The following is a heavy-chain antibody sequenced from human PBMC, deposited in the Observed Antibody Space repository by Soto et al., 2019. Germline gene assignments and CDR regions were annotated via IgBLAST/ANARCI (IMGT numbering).Heavy chain of an antibody. CDR3: ARSPVLRFLEWRYYYYMDV. CDR2: MNPNSGNT. D-gene: IGHD3-3*01. CDR1: GYTFTSYD. Sequence: ASVKVSCKASGYTFTSYDINWVRQATGQGLEWMGWMNPNSGNTGYAQKFQGRVTMTRNTSISTAYMELSSLRSEDTAVYYCARSPVLRFLEWRYYYYMDVWGKGTTVTVS. J-gene: IGHJ6*03. V-gene: IGHV1-8*01.